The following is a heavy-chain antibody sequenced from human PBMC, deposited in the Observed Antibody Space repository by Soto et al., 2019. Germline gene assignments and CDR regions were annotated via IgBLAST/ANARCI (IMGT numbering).Heavy chain of an antibody. J-gene: IGHJ4*02. D-gene: IGHD6-6*01. CDR2: IIPIFGTA. CDR3: ARLSSSTGDSDY. CDR1: GGTFSSYA. V-gene: IGHV1-69*01. Sequence: QVQLVQSGAEVKKPGSSVKVSCKASGGTFSSYAISWVRQAPGQGLEWMGGIIPIFGTANYAQKFQGRVTITADESTSTAYMELRSLRSDDTAVYYCARLSSSTGDSDYWGQGTLVTVSS.